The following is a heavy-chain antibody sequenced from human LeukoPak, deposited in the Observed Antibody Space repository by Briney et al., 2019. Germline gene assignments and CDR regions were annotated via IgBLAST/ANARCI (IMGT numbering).Heavy chain of an antibody. V-gene: IGHV3-23*01. CDR1: GFTFGSYA. CDR2: ISGSGGTT. D-gene: IGHD3-22*01. CDR3: AKDLIASPVGANYDSSAPLFDY. Sequence: PGGSLRLSCAASGFTFGSYAMSWVRQAPGKGLEWVSVISGSGGTTYYVDSVKGRFTISRDNSKNTLFLQMNSLRAEDTAVYYCAKDLIASPVGANYDSSAPLFDYWGQGTLVTVSS. J-gene: IGHJ4*02.